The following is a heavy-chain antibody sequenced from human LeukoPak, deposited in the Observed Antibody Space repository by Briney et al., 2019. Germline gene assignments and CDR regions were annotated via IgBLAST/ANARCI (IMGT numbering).Heavy chain of an antibody. D-gene: IGHD3-22*01. J-gene: IGHJ4*02. Sequence: SVKVSCKASGGTFSSYAISWVRQAPGQGLEWKGGIIPIFGTANYAQKFQGRVTITTDESTSTAYMELSSLRSEDTAVYYCARDRWLYYDSSGYYPRAYYFDYWGQGTLVTVSS. CDR2: IIPIFGTA. CDR3: ARDRWLYYDSSGYYPRAYYFDY. CDR1: GGTFSSYA. V-gene: IGHV1-69*05.